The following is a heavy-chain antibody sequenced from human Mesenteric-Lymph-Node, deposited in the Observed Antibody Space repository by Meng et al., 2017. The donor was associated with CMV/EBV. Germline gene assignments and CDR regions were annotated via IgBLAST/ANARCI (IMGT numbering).Heavy chain of an antibody. D-gene: IGHD3-10*01. CDR1: GFFFSHSV. Sequence: LSFPPSGFFFSHSVLHWVRLAPGQGLEWLAVISHDGRDKFYADSVEGRFTISRDNSKNTLYLQMSSLRSEDTAVYYCGREAGESYCDYWGQGTLVTVSS. CDR2: ISHDGRDK. V-gene: IGHV3-30*04. J-gene: IGHJ4*02. CDR3: GREAGESYCDY.